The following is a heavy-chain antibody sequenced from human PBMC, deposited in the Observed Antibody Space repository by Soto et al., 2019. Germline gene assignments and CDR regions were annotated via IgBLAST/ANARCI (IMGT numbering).Heavy chain of an antibody. J-gene: IGHJ5*02. V-gene: IGHV4-30-2*01. CDR1: GAPITSGAYS. Sequence: TLSLTCTVSGAPITSGAYSWSWIRQPPGKGLEWIGFIYQSGSTHYNPSLKSRVTISVDRSKNHFSLQLTSLTAADTAVYYCARDMSGCSSSDCYLSGWFDPWGPGTLVTVS. CDR3: ARDMSGCSSSDCYLSGWFDP. D-gene: IGHD2-21*02. CDR2: IYQSGST.